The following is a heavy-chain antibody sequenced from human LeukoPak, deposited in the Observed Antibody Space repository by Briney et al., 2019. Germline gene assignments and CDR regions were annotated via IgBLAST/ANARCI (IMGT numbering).Heavy chain of an antibody. CDR2: ISYDGSNK. CDR1: GFTFSSYA. Sequence: GRSLRLSCAASGFTFSSYAMHWVRQAPGKGLVWVAVISYDGSNKYYADSVKGRFTISRDNSKNTLYLQMNSLRAEDTAVYYCARESLSSGSFDYWGQGTLVTVSS. CDR3: ARESLSSGSFDY. D-gene: IGHD6-19*01. V-gene: IGHV3-30-3*01. J-gene: IGHJ4*02.